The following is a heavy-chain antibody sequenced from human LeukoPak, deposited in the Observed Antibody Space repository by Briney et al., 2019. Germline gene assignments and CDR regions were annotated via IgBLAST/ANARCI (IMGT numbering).Heavy chain of an antibody. Sequence: PSETLSLTCTVSGCSISSYYWSWIRQPPGKGLEWIGYIYYSGSTNYNPSLKSRVTISVDTSKNQFSLKLSSVTAADTAVYYCARGDEAGGHWYFDLWGRGTLVTDSS. CDR3: ARGDEAGGHWYFDL. D-gene: IGHD3-10*01. J-gene: IGHJ2*01. V-gene: IGHV4-59*12. CDR2: IYYSGST. CDR1: GCSISSYY.